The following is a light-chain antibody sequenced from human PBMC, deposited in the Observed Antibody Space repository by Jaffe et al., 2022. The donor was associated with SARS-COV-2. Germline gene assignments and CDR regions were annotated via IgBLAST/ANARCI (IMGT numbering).Light chain of an antibody. Sequence: DIQMTQSPSTLSASVGDRVTITCRASQSVSSWLAWYQRKPGKAPKLLIYKASSLQSGVPSRFSGSGSGTEFTLTISGLQPDDFATYYCQQYNSYSWTFGQGTKVEIK. CDR2: KAS. CDR1: QSVSSW. V-gene: IGKV1-5*03. J-gene: IGKJ1*01. CDR3: QQYNSYSWT.